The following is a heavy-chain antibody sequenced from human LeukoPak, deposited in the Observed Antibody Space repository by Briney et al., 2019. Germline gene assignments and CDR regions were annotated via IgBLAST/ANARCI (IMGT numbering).Heavy chain of an antibody. J-gene: IGHJ6*03. V-gene: IGHV3-7*01. Sequence: GGSLRLSCAASGFTFSSYWMSWVRQAPGKGLEWVANIKQDGSEKYYVDSVKGRFTISRDNAKNSLYLQMNSLRAEDTAVYYCARVAREVVVITGLYYYYYYMDVWGKGTTVTVSS. CDR3: ARVAREVVVITGLYYYYYYMDV. D-gene: IGHD3-22*01. CDR2: IKQDGSEK. CDR1: GFTFSSYW.